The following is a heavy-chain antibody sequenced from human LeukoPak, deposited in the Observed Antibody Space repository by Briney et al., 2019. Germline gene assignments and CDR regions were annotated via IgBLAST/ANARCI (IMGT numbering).Heavy chain of an antibody. Sequence: PSETLSLTCTVSGGSISSYYWSWVRQPAGKGLEWIGRIYTSGSTNYNPSLKSRVTMSVDTSKNQFSLKLSSVTAADTAVYYCARASHYYYGTSGYFDYWGQGTLVTVSS. CDR3: ARASHYYYGTSGYFDY. CDR1: GGSISSYY. V-gene: IGHV4-4*07. D-gene: IGHD3-22*01. CDR2: IYTSGST. J-gene: IGHJ4*02.